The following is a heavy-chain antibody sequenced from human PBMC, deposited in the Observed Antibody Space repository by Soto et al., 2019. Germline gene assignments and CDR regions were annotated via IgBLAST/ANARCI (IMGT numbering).Heavy chain of an antibody. D-gene: IGHD3-3*02. CDR3: AIHSLALRKNNWFDL. V-gene: IGHV4-39*01. Sequence: PSETLSLTCTVSGGSIISSDFYWGWVRQPPGKGLEWIGSIFYLGSSYYNPSLKSRVTMSVDTSKNQFSLRLRSVTAADTALYFCAIHSLALRKNNWFDLWGQGITVTVSS. J-gene: IGHJ5*02. CDR2: IFYLGSS. CDR1: GGSIISSDFY.